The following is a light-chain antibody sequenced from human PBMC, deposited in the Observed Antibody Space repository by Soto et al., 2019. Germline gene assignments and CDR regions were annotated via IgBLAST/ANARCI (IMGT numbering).Light chain of an antibody. CDR1: QDIRND. CDR2: AAS. CDR3: LQNYNYPHT. Sequence: AIQMTQSPSSLSASVGDRVNITCRASQDIRNDLGWYQQKPGKAPNLLIFAASRLQVGVPSRFSGSGSGTDFTLTISSLQPEDVATYLCLQNYNYPHTFGPGTKVDI. V-gene: IGKV1-6*01. J-gene: IGKJ3*01.